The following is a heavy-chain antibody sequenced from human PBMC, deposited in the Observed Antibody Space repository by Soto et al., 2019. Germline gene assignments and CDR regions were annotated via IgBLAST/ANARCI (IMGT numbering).Heavy chain of an antibody. V-gene: IGHV1-24*01. D-gene: IGHD2-21*01. CDR2: FDPEDGET. Sequence: QVQLVQSGAEVKKPGASVKVSCKVSGYTLTELSMHWVRQPPGKGLEWMGGFDPEDGETIYAQKFQGRVTMTEDTSTDTAYMELSSLRSEDTAVYYCATRVRWRNSYCYYGMDVWGQGTTVTVSS. J-gene: IGHJ6*02. CDR3: ATRVRWRNSYCYYGMDV. CDR1: GYTLTELS.